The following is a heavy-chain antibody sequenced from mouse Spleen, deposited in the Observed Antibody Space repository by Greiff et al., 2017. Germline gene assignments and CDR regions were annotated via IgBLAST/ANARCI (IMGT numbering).Heavy chain of an antibody. D-gene: IGHD1-1*01. CDR1: GYTFTDYY. CDR3: ARDGSSFAY. V-gene: IGHV1-76*01. J-gene: IGHJ3*01. CDR2: IYPGSGNT. Sequence: QVQLKESGAELVRPGASVKLSCKASGYTFTDYYINWVKQRPGQGLEWIARIYPGSGNTYYNEKFKGKATLTAEKSSSTAYMQLSSLTSEDSAVYFCARDGSSFAYWGQGTLVTVSA.